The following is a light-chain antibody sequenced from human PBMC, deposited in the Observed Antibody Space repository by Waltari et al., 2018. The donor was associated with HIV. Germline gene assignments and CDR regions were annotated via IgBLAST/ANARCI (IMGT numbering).Light chain of an antibody. CDR1: SRDVGVYNF. CDR2: DVS. CDR3: CSYAGSYPVV. J-gene: IGLJ2*01. Sequence: QSALTQPRSVSGSPGPSVTISCTGTSRDVGVYNFVSWYQQHPGKAPKLMIYDVSKRPSGVPDRFSGSKSGNTASLTISGLQAEDEADYYCCSYAGSYPVVFGGGTKLTVL. V-gene: IGLV2-11*01.